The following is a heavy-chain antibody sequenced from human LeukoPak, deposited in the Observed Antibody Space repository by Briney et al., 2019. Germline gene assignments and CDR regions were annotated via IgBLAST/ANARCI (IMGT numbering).Heavy chain of an antibody. J-gene: IGHJ5*02. CDR2: ISYDGSNK. CDR1: GFTFSSYA. D-gene: IGHD1-26*01. CDR3: ARARRGSYYAFDP. Sequence: GGSLRLSCAASGFTFSSYAMHWVRQAPSKGLEWVAVISYDGSNKYYADSVKGRFTISRDNSKNTLYLQMNSLRAEDTAVYYCARARRGSYYAFDPWGQGTLVTVST. V-gene: IGHV3-30*04.